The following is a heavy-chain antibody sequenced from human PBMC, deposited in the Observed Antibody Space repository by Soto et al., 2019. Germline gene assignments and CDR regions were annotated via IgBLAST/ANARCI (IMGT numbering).Heavy chain of an antibody. CDR3: AKRYSSGYYRRGYFDY. Sequence: EVQLLESGGGLVQPGGSLRLSCAASGFTFSSYAMSWVRQAPGKGLEWVSAISGSGGSTYYADSVKGRFTVSRDNSKNKLYLQMNSLRAEDKAVYYCAKRYSSGYYRRGYFDYWGQGTLVTVSS. V-gene: IGHV3-23*01. CDR1: GFTFSSYA. D-gene: IGHD3-22*01. J-gene: IGHJ4*02. CDR2: ISGSGGST.